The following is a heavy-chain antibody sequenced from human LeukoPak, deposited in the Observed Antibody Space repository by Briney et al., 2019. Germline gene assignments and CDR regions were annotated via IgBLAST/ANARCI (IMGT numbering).Heavy chain of an antibody. V-gene: IGHV4-39*01. CDR1: GGSISSSSYY. CDR2: IYYSGSP. Sequence: PSETLSLTCTVSGGSISSSSYYWDWIRQPPGKGLEWIGSIYYSGSPYYNPSLKSRVTISVDTSKNQFSLKLSSVTAADTAVYYCARSRQGHNWFDPWGQGTLVTVSS. J-gene: IGHJ5*02. CDR3: ARSRQGHNWFDP.